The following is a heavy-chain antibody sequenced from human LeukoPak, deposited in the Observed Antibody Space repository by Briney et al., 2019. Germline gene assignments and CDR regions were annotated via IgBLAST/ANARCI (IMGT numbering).Heavy chain of an antibody. D-gene: IGHD3-10*01. CDR1: LYTFTTSA. CDR2: INAGSGDT. CDR3: ARDQSLGSYPDY. J-gene: IGHJ4*02. V-gene: IGHV1-3*01. Sequence: PSLKVSSKASLYTFTTSAMHWVRQAPGHRLEWMGWINAGSGDTKYSQKFQGRVTFTRDTSASTGYMALSSLRFEDTAVYFCARDQSLGSYPDYWGQGTLVTVSS.